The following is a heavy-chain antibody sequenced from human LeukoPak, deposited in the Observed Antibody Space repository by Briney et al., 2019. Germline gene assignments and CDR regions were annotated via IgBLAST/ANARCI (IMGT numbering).Heavy chain of an antibody. D-gene: IGHD4-11*01. CDR2: IHSGGGT. J-gene: IGHJ3*02. V-gene: IGHV4-4*09. CDR1: GGSIDHYF. Sequence: PSETLSLTCTVSGGSIDHYFGSWIRQPPGKGLEWIGYIHSGGGTRYNPSLKSRVITSVDTPKSLFSLKLSSVTAADPAMYYCARHVGSNWFWAFDIWGQGTMVTVSS. CDR3: ARHVGSNWFWAFDI.